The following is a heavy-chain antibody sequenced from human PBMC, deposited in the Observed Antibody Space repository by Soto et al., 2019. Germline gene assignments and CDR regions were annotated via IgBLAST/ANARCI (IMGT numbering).Heavy chain of an antibody. D-gene: IGHD6-25*01. CDR1: GDTFSNHA. CDR3: AASNFPSVGSGYFRLDH. CDR2: IIPLFDAA. J-gene: IGHJ4*02. V-gene: IGHV1-69*06. Sequence: QVNLVQSGTEVKKPGSSVKVSCKTSGDTFSNHAISWVRQAPGQGLEWMGGIIPLFDAASYAQRSHDRVTITADKFTSAAYLELRGLTLEDTAVYYCAASNFPSVGSGYFRLDHWGQGTLVTVSS.